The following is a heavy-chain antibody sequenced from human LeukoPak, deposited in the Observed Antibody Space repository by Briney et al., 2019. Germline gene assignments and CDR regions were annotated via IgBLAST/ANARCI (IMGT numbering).Heavy chain of an antibody. CDR3: AAEGSSGFDY. J-gene: IGHJ4*02. Sequence: PSETLSLTCTVSGASLSNYYWSWIRQPPGEGLEWIGYIYYSGSTNYNPSLKSRVTISVDTSKNQFSLRLSSVTAADTAVYYGAAEGSSGFDYWGQGTLVTVSS. CDR1: GASLSNYY. D-gene: IGHD6-19*01. CDR2: IYYSGST. V-gene: IGHV4-59*01.